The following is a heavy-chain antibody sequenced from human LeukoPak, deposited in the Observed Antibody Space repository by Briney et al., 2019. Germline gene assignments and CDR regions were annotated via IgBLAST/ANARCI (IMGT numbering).Heavy chain of an antibody. CDR2: IHSGGTT. J-gene: IGHJ6*03. Sequence: PGGSLRLSCAVSGFTVSGNYMSWVRQAPGKGLEWVSLIHSGGTTYYADSVKGRFTISRDNSKNTLYLQMNSLRAEDTAVYYCAREGRKSRGVDIVRKKETGYYYYMDVWGKGTTVTVSS. CDR3: AREGRKSRGVDIVRKKETGYYYYMDV. D-gene: IGHD2-15*01. V-gene: IGHV3-53*01. CDR1: GFTVSGNY.